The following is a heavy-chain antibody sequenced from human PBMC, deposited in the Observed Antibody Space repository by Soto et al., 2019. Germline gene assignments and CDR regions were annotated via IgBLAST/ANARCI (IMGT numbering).Heavy chain of an antibody. CDR3: LGGTDNDNP. D-gene: IGHD3-16*01. Sequence: HPGWSLRLSCASSVLTFSNYWMNWVRQAPGKGLEWVAKINPGGSDTYYIDSVKGRFTISRDNAQNSVSLQMNSLRAVDTAVYYCLGGTDNDNPWGQGTLVTVSS. CDR2: INPGGSDT. J-gene: IGHJ5*02. V-gene: IGHV3-7*03. CDR1: VLTFSNYW.